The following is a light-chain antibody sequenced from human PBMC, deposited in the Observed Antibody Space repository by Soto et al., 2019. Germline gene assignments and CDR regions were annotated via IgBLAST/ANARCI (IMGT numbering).Light chain of an antibody. CDR1: SSNIGTNT. CDR3: SSYAGSNNFAV. Sequence: QSVLTQPPSASGTPGQRVSISCSGGSSNIGTNTVNWYQHLPGTAPKLLIFSNDERPSGVPDRFSGSKSGTSASLAISGLQSDDEADYYCSSYAGSNNFAVFGGGTKLTVL. J-gene: IGLJ2*01. V-gene: IGLV1-44*01. CDR2: SND.